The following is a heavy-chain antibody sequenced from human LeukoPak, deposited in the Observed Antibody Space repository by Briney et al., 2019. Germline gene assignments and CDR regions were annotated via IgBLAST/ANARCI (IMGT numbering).Heavy chain of an antibody. CDR2: TYYRSKWYN. Sequence: SQTLSLTCAISGDSVSSNSATWNWIRQSPSRGLEWLGRTYYRSKWYNDYAVSAKSRITINPDTSKNQFSLQLNSVTPEDTAAYYCARARRHTEYWYFDLWGRGTLVTVSS. V-gene: IGHV6-1*01. D-gene: IGHD3-16*02. J-gene: IGHJ2*01. CDR3: ARARRHTEYWYFDL. CDR1: GDSVSSNSAT.